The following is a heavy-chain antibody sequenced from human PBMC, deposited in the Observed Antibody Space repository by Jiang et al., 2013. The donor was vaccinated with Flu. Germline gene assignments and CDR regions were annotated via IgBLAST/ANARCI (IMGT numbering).Heavy chain of an antibody. CDR3: ARLYSDSSSWYRGWFDP. CDR1: GYSFTSYW. D-gene: IGHD6-13*01. Sequence: LKISCKGSGYSFTSYWIGWVRQMPGKGLEWMGIIYPGDSDTRYSPSFQGQVTISADKSISTAYLQWSSLKASDTAMYYCARLYSDSSSWYRGWFDPWGQGTLVTVSS. V-gene: IGHV5-51*01. CDR2: IYPGDSDT. J-gene: IGHJ5*02.